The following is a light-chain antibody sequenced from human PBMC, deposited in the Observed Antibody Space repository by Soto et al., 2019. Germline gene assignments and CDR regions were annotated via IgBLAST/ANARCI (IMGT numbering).Light chain of an antibody. Sequence: QSALTQPASVSGSPGQSITISCTGTSSDVGGYNYVSWYQQHPGKAPKLMIYDVSNRPSGVSNRFSGSKSGNTASLTISGLQAEDEPDYYCSSYTSSSTLFGGGTKVTVL. CDR3: SSYTSSSTL. CDR1: SSDVGGYNY. V-gene: IGLV2-14*01. CDR2: DVS. J-gene: IGLJ2*01.